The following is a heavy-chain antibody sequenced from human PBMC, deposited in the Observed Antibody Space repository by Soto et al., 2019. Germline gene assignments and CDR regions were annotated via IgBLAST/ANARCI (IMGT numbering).Heavy chain of an antibody. CDR1: GGSISSCGYY. CDR3: ARGPSRDLGGHNWFDP. D-gene: IGHD3-16*01. V-gene: IGHV4-31*03. CDR2: IYYIGST. J-gene: IGHJ5*02. Sequence: SETLSLTCTVSGGSISSCGYYWIWIRQHPWKGLDWILYIYYIGSTYYNPSLNSRVTISVDMSNNQFSLKLSSVTPGDTAVYYCARGPSRDLGGHNWFDPWGQGTLVTVSS.